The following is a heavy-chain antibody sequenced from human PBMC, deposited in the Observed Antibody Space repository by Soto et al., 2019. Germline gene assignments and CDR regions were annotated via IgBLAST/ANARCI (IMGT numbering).Heavy chain of an antibody. CDR3: ARGDCSSTSCFYYYGMDV. V-gene: IGHV3-33*01. Sequence: GSLRLSCAASGFTFSSYGMHWVRQAPGKGLEWVAVIWYDGSNKYYADSVKGRFTISRDNSKNTLYLQMNSLRAEDTAVYYCARGDCSSTSCFYYYGMDVWGQGTTVTVSS. CDR1: GFTFSSYG. J-gene: IGHJ6*02. D-gene: IGHD2-2*01. CDR2: IWYDGSNK.